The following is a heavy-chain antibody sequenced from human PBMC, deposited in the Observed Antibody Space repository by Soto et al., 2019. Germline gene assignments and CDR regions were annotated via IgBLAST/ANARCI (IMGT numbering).Heavy chain of an antibody. CDR3: ARSTAAAVFPPTNEYFQH. V-gene: IGHV1-46*01. J-gene: IGHJ1*01. CDR1: GYTFTSYY. D-gene: IGHD6-13*01. CDR2: INPSGGST. Sequence: ASVKVSCKASGYTFTSYYMHWVRQAPGQGLEWMGIINPSGGSTSYAQKFQGRVTMTRDTSTSTVYMELSSLRSEDTAVYYCARSTAAAVFPPTNEYFQHWGQGTLVTVSS.